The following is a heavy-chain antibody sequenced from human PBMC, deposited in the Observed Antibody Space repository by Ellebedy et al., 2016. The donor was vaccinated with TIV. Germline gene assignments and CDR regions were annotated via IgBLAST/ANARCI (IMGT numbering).Heavy chain of an antibody. V-gene: IGHV3-23*01. CDR1: GFTFSSYP. Sequence: PGGSLRLSCAASGFTFSSYPMSRVRQAPGKGLEWVSTISGFGGSTYYADSVKGRFTISRDNSKNTLYLQMNTLRAEDTAVYYCWVVGPGFDYWGQGTLVTVSS. CDR2: ISGFGGST. D-gene: IGHD1-26*01. CDR3: WVVGPGFDY. J-gene: IGHJ4*02.